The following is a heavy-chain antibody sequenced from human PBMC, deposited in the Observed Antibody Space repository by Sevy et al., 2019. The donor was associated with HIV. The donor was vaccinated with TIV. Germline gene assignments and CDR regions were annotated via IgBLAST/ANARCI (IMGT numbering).Heavy chain of an antibody. CDR3: ARRVGLDR. V-gene: IGHV3-7*01. CDR1: GFTFSPYW. D-gene: IGHD1-26*01. Sequence: GGSLRLSCEASGFTFSPYWMTWVRQAPGKGLEWVANIRPDGSDKYYVDSVKGRFTISRDNAKNSLYLQMNSLRADDTAMYASARRVGLDRWGQGALVTVSS. CDR2: IRPDGSDK. J-gene: IGHJ5*02.